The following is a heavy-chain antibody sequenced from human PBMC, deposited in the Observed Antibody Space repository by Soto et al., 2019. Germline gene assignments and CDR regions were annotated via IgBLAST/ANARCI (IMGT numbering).Heavy chain of an antibody. Sequence: PSETLSLTCTVSGDSISPYYWSWIRQPPGKRLEWIGYIYYSGATKYSPSLKRRVTISTDTSKNQVSLRLNSVTAADTAVYYCAGAALHYDLVAGTLGPSAFDIWGPGTLVTV. CDR2: IYYSGAT. CDR1: GDSISPYY. CDR3: AGAALHYDLVAGTLGPSAFDI. D-gene: IGHD6-19*01. J-gene: IGHJ3*02. V-gene: IGHV4-59*01.